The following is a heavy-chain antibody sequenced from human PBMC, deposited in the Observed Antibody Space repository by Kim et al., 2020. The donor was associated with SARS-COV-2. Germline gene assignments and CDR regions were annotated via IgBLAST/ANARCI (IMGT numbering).Heavy chain of an antibody. CDR3: ARSIAPASHWFAP. J-gene: IGHJ5*02. CDR2: MNPNSGNT. V-gene: IGHV1-8*01. D-gene: IGHD2-2*01. Sequence: ASVKVSCKASGYTFSSYDINWVRQATGQGLEWMGWMNPNSGNTGYAQKFQGRGTMTMNTSISAANMSLSSLRSDDTAVYYCARSIAPASHWFAPWGQ. CDR1: GYTFSSYD.